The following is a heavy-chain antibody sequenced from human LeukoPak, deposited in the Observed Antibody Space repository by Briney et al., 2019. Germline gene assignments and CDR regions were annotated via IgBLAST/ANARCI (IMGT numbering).Heavy chain of an antibody. D-gene: IGHD6-13*01. V-gene: IGHV4-59*01. CDR2: IYYSGST. Sequence: PSETLSLTCTVSGGSISSYYWSWIRQPPGKGLEWIGYIYYSGSTNYNPSLKSRVTISVDTSKNQFSLKLSSVTAADTAVYYCARVLVAAAGPNFDYWGQGTLVTVSS. CDR1: GGSISSYY. J-gene: IGHJ4*02. CDR3: ARVLVAAAGPNFDY.